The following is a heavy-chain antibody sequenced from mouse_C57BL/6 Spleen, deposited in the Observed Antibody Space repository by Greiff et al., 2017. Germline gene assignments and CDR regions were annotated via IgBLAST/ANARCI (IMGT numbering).Heavy chain of an antibody. CDR1: GFNIKDDY. J-gene: IGHJ2*01. Sequence: VQLQQSGAELVRPGASVKLSCTASGFNIKDDYMHWVKQRPEQGLEWIGWIDPENGDTEYASKFQGKATITADTSSNTAYLQLSSLTSEDTAFYYCTIGDDYAYWGQGTTLTVSA. CDR3: TIGDDYAY. V-gene: IGHV14-4*01. CDR2: IDPENGDT. D-gene: IGHD2-4*01.